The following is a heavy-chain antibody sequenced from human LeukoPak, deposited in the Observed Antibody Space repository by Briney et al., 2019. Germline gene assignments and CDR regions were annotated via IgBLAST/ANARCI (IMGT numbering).Heavy chain of an antibody. CDR1: GGSISSYY. V-gene: IGHV4-59*08. Sequence: SETLFLTCTVSGGSISSYYWSWIRQSPGKRLEWIGYVYYSGTTKYDPSLKSRVTISVDTSKNQFSLRLSSVTAADTAVYYCARHSSILTGYPFDYWGQGTLVAVSS. CDR3: ARHSSILTGYPFDY. J-gene: IGHJ4*02. CDR2: VYYSGTT. D-gene: IGHD3-9*01.